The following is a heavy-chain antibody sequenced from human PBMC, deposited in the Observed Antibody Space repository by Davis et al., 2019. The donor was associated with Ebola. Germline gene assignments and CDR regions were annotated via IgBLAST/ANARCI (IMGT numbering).Heavy chain of an antibody. Sequence: PSETLSLTCAVYGGSFTGYYWSWIRQPPGKGLEWFGEINHSESTNYNPSLKSRVTISLDTSKNQFSLRLTSVTAADTAVYYCALWDWSLDAFDIWGQGTMVTVSS. D-gene: IGHD3/OR15-3a*01. CDR3: ALWDWSLDAFDI. V-gene: IGHV4-34*01. J-gene: IGHJ3*02. CDR1: GGSFTGYY. CDR2: INHSEST.